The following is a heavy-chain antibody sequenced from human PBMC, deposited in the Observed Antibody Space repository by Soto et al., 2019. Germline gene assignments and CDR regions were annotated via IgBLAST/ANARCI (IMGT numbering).Heavy chain of an antibody. CDR2: ISAYNGNT. J-gene: IGHJ4*02. CDR1: GAGWPGGE. V-gene: IGHV1-18*01. CDR3: AVYDSSGYPYFDY. Sequence: AAARCACRAAGAGWPGGEGGWWRREHGQGLEWMGWISAYNGNTNYAQKLQGRVTMTTDTSTSTAYMELRSLRSDDTAVYHCAVYDSSGYPYFDYWGQGTLVTVSS. D-gene: IGHD3-22*01.